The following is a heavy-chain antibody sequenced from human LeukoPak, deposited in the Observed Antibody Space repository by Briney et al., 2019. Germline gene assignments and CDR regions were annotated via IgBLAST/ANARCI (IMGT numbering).Heavy chain of an antibody. CDR1: GYSFSSYD. V-gene: IGHV1-8*01. Sequence: ASVKVSCKASGYSFSSYDINWVRQATGQGLEWMGWMSPNSGNTGYAQKFQGRVTMTRNTSISTAYMELSSLRSEDTAVYYRARTSTGTKDWGQGTLVTVSS. D-gene: IGHD1-7*01. J-gene: IGHJ4*02. CDR2: MSPNSGNT. CDR3: ARTSTGTKD.